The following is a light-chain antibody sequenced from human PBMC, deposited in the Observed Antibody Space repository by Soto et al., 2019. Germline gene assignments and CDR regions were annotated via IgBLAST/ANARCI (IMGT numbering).Light chain of an antibody. J-gene: IGKJ1*01. CDR2: GAS. Sequence: IGLTQSPGTLSLSPGERTTLSCRASQSISRYLAWYQQKPGQDPRLLIYGASSRATGTPDRFSGSGSGTDFTLTINRLEPEDFALYYCQQYGSSPPSFGQGTKVEIK. CDR1: QSISRY. V-gene: IGKV3-20*01. CDR3: QQYGSSPPS.